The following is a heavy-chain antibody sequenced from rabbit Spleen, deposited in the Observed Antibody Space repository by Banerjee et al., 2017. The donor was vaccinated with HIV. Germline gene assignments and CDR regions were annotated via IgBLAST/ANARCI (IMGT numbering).Heavy chain of an antibody. D-gene: IGHD2-1*01. CDR3: VRDQAGDADYGPYYLNL. V-gene: IGHV1S45*01. Sequence: QEQLVESGGGLVQPEGSLTLTCKASGFSFSDRDVMCWVRQAPGKGLEWIACINAATGKPVYATWAKGRFTISRTSSTTVTLRMTSLTAADTATYFCVRDQAGDADYGPYYLNLWGQGTLVTVS. CDR2: INAATGKP. CDR1: GFSFSDRDV. J-gene: IGHJ4*01.